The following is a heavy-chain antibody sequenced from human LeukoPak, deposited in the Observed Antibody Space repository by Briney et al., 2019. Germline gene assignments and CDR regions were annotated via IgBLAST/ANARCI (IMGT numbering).Heavy chain of an antibody. CDR2: IIPILGIA. V-gene: IGHV1-69*04. J-gene: IGHJ5*02. CDR3: ARGRQWLVGGDWFDP. D-gene: IGHD6-19*01. Sequence: ASVKVSCKASGGTFSSYAISWVRQAPGQGLEWMGRIIPILGIANYAQKFQGRVTITADKSTSTAYMELSSLRSEDTAVYYCARGRQWLVGGDWFDPWGQGTLVTVSS. CDR1: GGTFSSYA.